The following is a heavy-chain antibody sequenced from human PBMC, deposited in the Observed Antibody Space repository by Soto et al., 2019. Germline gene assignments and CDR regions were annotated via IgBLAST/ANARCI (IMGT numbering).Heavy chain of an antibody. CDR3: ARNAGYGIVYGVDV. V-gene: IGHV3-23*01. Sequence: EVQLLESGGGLVQPGGSLRLSCVVSGFTFNKHAMSWVRQAPGRGLQWVSGISGSGDTTYYADPVKGRFTISRDNSKNTLYLQMNSLRGEDTAIYYCARNAGYGIVYGVDVWGQGTTVTVSS. D-gene: IGHD1-1*01. CDR2: ISGSGDTT. CDR1: GFTFNKHA. J-gene: IGHJ6*02.